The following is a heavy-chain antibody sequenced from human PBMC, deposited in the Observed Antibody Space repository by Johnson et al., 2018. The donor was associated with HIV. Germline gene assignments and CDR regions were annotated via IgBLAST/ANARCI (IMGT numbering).Heavy chain of an antibody. CDR2: ISYDGSNK. CDR3: ARAGANYYYDSSGYGAFDI. CDR1: AFAFSSYV. D-gene: IGHD3-22*01. Sequence: QVQLVESGGGVVQPGRSLRLSCAASAFAFSSYVMHWVRQAPGKGLEWVAVISYDGSNKYYADSVKGRFTISRDNSKNTLYLQMNSLRSEDTALYYCARAGANYYYDSSGYGAFDIWGQGTMVTVSS. V-gene: IGHV3-30-3*01. J-gene: IGHJ3*02.